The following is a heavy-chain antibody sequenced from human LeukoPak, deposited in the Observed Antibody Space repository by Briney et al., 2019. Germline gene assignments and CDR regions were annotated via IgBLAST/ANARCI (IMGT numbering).Heavy chain of an antibody. J-gene: IGHJ4*02. Sequence: GGSLRLSCAASGFTVSSNYMSWVRQTPGKGLEWVSVIYSGGSTYYADSVKGRFTISRDNSKNTLYLQMNSLRAEDTAVYYCAREPTQAAGHFDYWGQGTLVTVSS. D-gene: IGHD6-13*01. CDR3: AREPTQAAGHFDY. V-gene: IGHV3-53*01. CDR2: IYSGGST. CDR1: GFTVSSNY.